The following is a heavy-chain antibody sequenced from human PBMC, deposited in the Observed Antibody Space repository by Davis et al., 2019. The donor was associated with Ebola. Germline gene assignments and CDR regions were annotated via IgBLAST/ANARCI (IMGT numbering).Heavy chain of an antibody. Sequence: AASVKVSCKASGYTFTNYYMHWVRQAPGHGPEWMGMINPNDGRTIYAQKFQGRVTVTRDTSTTTVYMDLSSLRSEDTALYYCTTPGGQDSGYDVFDIWGQGTMVTVS. CDR2: INPNDGRT. V-gene: IGHV1-46*03. CDR1: GYTFTNYY. CDR3: TTPGGQDSGYDVFDI. J-gene: IGHJ3*02. D-gene: IGHD5-12*01.